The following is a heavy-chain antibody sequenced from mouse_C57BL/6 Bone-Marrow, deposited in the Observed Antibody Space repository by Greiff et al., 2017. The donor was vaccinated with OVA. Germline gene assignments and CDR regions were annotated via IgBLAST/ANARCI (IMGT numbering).Heavy chain of an antibody. J-gene: IGHJ2*01. CDR2: INSNGSST. V-gene: IGHV5-16*01. CDR3: AREGNDDGYYAPDY. Sequence: EVQLVEPEGGLVQPGSSMKLSCTASGFTFSDYYMAWVRQVPEKGLEWVANINSNGSSTYYQDYLKSRFILSIDNAKNILYLHMSSLKSEDTSTYYCAREGNDDGYYAPDYWGQGTTLTVSS. CDR1: GFTFSDYY. D-gene: IGHD2-3*01.